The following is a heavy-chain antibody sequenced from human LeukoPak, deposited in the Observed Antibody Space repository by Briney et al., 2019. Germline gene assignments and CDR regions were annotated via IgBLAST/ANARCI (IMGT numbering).Heavy chain of an antibody. Sequence: GSSVKVSCKASGGTFISYAISWVRQAPGQGLEWMGRIIPILGIANYAQKFQGRVTITADKSTCTAYMELSSLRSEDTAVYYCARVVDDSRSDYFDYWGQGTLVTVSS. J-gene: IGHJ4*02. CDR3: ARVVDDSRSDYFDY. CDR1: GGTFISYA. D-gene: IGHD3-22*01. CDR2: IIPILGIA. V-gene: IGHV1-69*04.